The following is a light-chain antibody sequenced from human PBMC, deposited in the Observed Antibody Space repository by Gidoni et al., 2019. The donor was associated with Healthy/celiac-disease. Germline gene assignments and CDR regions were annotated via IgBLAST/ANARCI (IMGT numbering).Light chain of an antibody. J-gene: IGLJ3*02. CDR3: LLSYSGTLWV. CDR2: DTS. Sequence: QAVVTQEPSLTVSPGGTVTLTCGSSTGAVTSGHYPYWFQQKPGQAPRTLIYDTSNKHSWTPARFSGALLGGKAALTRSGAQPEDEAEYYGLLSYSGTLWVFGGGTKLTVL. V-gene: IGLV7-46*01. CDR1: TGAVTSGHY.